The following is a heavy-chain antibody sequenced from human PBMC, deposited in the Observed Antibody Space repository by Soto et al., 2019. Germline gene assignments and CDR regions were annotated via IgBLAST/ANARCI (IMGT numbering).Heavy chain of an antibody. V-gene: IGHV1-69*13. D-gene: IGHD6-6*01. J-gene: IGHJ5*02. CDR1: GGTFSSYA. CDR3: ARTTTSSSIAARLFDP. Sequence: GASVKVSCKASGGTFSSYAISWVRQAPGQGLEWMGGIIPIFGTANYAQKFQGRVTITADESTSTAYMELSSLRSEDTAVYYCARTTTSSSIAARLFDPWGQGTLVTVSS. CDR2: IIPIFGTA.